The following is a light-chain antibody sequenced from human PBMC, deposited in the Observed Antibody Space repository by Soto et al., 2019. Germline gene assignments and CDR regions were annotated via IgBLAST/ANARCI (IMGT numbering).Light chain of an antibody. CDR1: TGAVTSGLY. CDR3: SLSYSGDVV. V-gene: IGLV7-46*01. CDR2: GTT. J-gene: IGLJ2*01. Sequence: QAVVTQEPSLTVSPGGTVTLTCGSSTGAVTSGLYPYWFQQKPGQAPRTLIYGTTKKHSWTPARFSGSLLGGKAALTLSGAQSEDEAEYYCSLSYSGDVVFGGGTKVTVL.